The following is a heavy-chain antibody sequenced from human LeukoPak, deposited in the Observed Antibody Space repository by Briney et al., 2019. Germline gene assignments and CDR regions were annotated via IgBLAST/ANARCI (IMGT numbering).Heavy chain of an antibody. J-gene: IGHJ6*03. V-gene: IGHV3-21*01. D-gene: IGHD6-6*01. CDR3: ARRQSSSSGSYYYYIDV. CDR2: INSVSSHI. Sequence: GSLRLSCAASGFSLTGSAMNWVRQAPGKGLEWVSSINSVSSHIYYANSVRGRFTISRDNAKNSLYLQMSSLTAEDTAVYYCARRQSSSSGSYYYYIDVWGKGTTVTVSS. CDR1: GFSLTGSA.